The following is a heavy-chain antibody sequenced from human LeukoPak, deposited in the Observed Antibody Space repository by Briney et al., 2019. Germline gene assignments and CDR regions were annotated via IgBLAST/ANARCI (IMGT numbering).Heavy chain of an antibody. CDR3: ARLIGSSSSGYYGAFDI. CDR2: IYYSGST. D-gene: IGHD3-22*01. Sequence: SETLSLTCTVSGGSISSYYWSWIRQPPGKGLEWLGYIYYSGSTNYNPSLKSRVTISVDTSKNQFSLKLSSVTAADTAVYYCARLIGSSSSGYYGAFDIWGQGTMVTVSS. CDR1: GGSISSYY. V-gene: IGHV4-59*08. J-gene: IGHJ3*02.